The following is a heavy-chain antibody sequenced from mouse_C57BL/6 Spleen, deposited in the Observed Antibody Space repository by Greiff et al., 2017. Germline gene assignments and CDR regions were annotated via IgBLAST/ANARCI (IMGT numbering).Heavy chain of an antibody. J-gene: IGHJ3*01. D-gene: IGHD2-5*01. CDR2: IDPSDSYT. CDR3: ARKDSNYGAWFAY. CDR1: GYTFTSYW. Sequence: QVQLQQPGAELVMPGASVKLSCKASGYTFTSYWMHWVKQRPGQGLEWIGEIDPSDSYTNYNQKFKGKSTLTVDKSSSTAYMQLSSLTSEDSAVYYCARKDSNYGAWFAYWGQGTLVTVSA. V-gene: IGHV1-69*01.